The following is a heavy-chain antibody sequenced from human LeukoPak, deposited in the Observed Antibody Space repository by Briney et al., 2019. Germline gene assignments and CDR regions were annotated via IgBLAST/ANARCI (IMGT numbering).Heavy chain of an antibody. D-gene: IGHD3-10*01. J-gene: IGHJ4*02. CDR1: GFTFSSHQ. CDR2: ISGNGGNT. CDR3: ARDYYYGSGSYSDS. V-gene: IGHV3-64*01. Sequence: GGSLRLSCAASGFTFSSHQMHWVRQAPGKGLEYVSAISGNGGNTYYANSAKGRFTISRDNSKNTLYLQMGSLRPEDMAVYYCARDYYYGSGSYSDSWGQGTLVTVSS.